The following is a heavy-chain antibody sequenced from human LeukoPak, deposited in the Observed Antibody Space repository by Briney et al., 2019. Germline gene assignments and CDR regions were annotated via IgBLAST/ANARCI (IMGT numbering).Heavy chain of an antibody. J-gene: IGHJ4*02. CDR3: ARGHRSFGEAVGYFDY. D-gene: IGHD3-10*01. V-gene: IGHV3-48*03. CDR1: GFTFSSYE. CDR2: ISSSGSTI. Sequence: PGVSLRLSCAASGFTFSSYEMNWVRQAPGKGLEWVSYISSSGSTIYYADSVKGRFTISRDNAKNSLYLQMNSLRAEDTAVYYCARGHRSFGEAVGYFDYWGQGTLVTVSS.